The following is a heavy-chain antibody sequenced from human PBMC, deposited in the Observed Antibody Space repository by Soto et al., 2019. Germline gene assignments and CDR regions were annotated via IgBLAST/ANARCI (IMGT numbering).Heavy chain of an antibody. V-gene: IGHV1-69*01. CDR3: AREAGDYGHPYFDY. Sequence: QLVQSGPEVKKPGSSVKVSCKSVGDTFSSYAVSWVRQVPGQGLEWMGGIIPTFGTVNYAQKFQGRATITADESTRLSYMELSSLKSEDTAVYYCAREAGDYGHPYFDYWGQGTLISVSS. D-gene: IGHD3-10*01. CDR2: IIPTFGTV. CDR1: GDTFSSYA. J-gene: IGHJ4*02.